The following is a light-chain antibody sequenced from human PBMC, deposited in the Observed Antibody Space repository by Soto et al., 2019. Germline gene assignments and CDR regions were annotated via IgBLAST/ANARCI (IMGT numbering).Light chain of an antibody. V-gene: IGKV1-5*01. J-gene: IGKJ1*01. Sequence: DIPMTQSPSTLSASVGDRVTITCRASQSIGNKLAWYQQKPGKAPKLLIYDASSLESGLPSRFSGSGSGTEFTLTISSLRPDDFAIYYCQQNHNYWTFGQGTKVEIK. CDR3: QQNHNYWT. CDR1: QSIGNK. CDR2: DAS.